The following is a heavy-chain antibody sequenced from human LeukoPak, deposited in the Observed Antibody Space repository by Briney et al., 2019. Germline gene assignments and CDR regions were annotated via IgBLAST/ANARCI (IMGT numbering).Heavy chain of an antibody. CDR3: ARVPVDFWSCSDDYFYYMDV. Sequence: GGSLRLSCAGSGLTLSRFSMNWVRQAPAKGREWISYITFSSDTIYYTDSVKGRFTTSRDNAKNSLYLQMSSLRAEDTAVYYCARVPVDFWSCSDDYFYYMDVWGKGTTVTVSS. J-gene: IGHJ6*03. D-gene: IGHD3-3*01. CDR2: ITFSSDTI. CDR1: GLTLSRFS. V-gene: IGHV3-48*04.